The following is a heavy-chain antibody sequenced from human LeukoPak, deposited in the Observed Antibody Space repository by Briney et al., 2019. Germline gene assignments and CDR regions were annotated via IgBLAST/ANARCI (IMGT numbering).Heavy chain of an antibody. CDR2: IYTSGST. CDR3: ARDPARVWGDPYAFDI. J-gene: IGHJ3*02. Sequence: SETLSLTCTVSGGSISSYYWSWIRQPAGKGLEWIERIYTSGSTNYNPSLKSRVTMSVDTSKNQFSLKLSSVTAADTAVYYCARDPARVWGDPYAFDIWGQGTMVTVSS. D-gene: IGHD3-16*01. CDR1: GGSISSYY. V-gene: IGHV4-4*07.